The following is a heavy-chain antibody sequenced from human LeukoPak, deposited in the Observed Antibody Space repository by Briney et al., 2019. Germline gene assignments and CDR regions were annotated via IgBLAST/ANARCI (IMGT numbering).Heavy chain of an antibody. CDR2: FSDSGGST. CDR3: AKGMDYYYHGMDV. J-gene: IGHJ6*02. Sequence: GSLRLSCAASGFTFSSYAMSWVRQAPGKGLEWVSSFSDSGGSTYYTDSVKGRFTISRDTSKNTLFLQMNSLRAEDTAIYYCAKGMDYYYHGMDVWGQGTTVTISS. CDR1: GFTFSSYA. D-gene: IGHD5-24*01. V-gene: IGHV3-23*01.